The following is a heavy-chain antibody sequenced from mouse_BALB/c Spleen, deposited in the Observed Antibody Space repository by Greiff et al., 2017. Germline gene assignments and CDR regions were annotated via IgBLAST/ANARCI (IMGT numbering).Heavy chain of an antibody. CDR1: GYTFTSYY. J-gene: IGHJ2*01. CDR3: TRYDYDVYYFDY. Sequence: VQLQQPGAELVKPGASVKLSCKASGYTFTSYYMYWVKQRPGQGLEWIGEINPSNGGTNFNEKFKSKATLTVDKSSSTAYMQLSSLTSEDSAVYYCTRYDYDVYYFDYWGQGTTLTVSS. CDR2: INPSNGGT. D-gene: IGHD2-4*01. V-gene: IGHV1S81*02.